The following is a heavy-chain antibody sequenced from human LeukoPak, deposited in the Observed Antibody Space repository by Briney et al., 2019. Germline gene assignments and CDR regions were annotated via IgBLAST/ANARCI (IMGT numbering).Heavy chain of an antibody. CDR2: IYSGDSA. Sequence: PGGSLRLSCAASGFTVRTHYLSWVRQAPGKGLEWVSVIYSGDSAYYADSVKGRFSVSRDNSKNTLNLQMNSLRADDTAVYYCARVAVSGPTGWFDSWGQGTLVIVSS. J-gene: IGHJ5*01. CDR1: GFTVRTHY. CDR3: ARVAVSGPTGWFDS. D-gene: IGHD2-8*02. V-gene: IGHV3-66*01.